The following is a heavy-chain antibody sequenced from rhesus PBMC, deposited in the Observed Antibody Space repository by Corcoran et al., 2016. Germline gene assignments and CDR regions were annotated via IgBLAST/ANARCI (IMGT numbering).Heavy chain of an antibody. CDR1: GFSLSTRGMG. J-gene: IGHJ4*01. CDR3: ARVNTVTANFDY. CDR2: IYWDDDK. D-gene: IGHD4-23*01. Sequence: QVTLKESGPALVKPTQTLTLTCTFSGFSLSTRGMGVGWIRQPPGKTLEWLAHIYWDDDKRYSTSLKSRLTISKDTSKNQVVLTMTNMDPVDTATYYCARVNTVTANFDYWGQGVLVTVSS. V-gene: IGHV2-1*01.